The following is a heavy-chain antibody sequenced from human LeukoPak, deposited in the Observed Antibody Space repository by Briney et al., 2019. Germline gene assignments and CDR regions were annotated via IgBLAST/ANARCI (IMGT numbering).Heavy chain of an antibody. CDR3: ALMGVNYYYYGMDV. CDR1: GYTFNNYG. V-gene: IGHV1-18*04. D-gene: IGHD2-21*01. CDR2: IRAYNGNT. J-gene: IGHJ6*04. Sequence: SSVPVSYQASGYTFNNYGNSWVRQAPGHRQEWIGWIRAYNGNTNYLQKLQGRVTMTTDTSTSTAYMELMSLRSDDTAVYYCALMGVNYYYYGMDVWGKGTTVTVSS.